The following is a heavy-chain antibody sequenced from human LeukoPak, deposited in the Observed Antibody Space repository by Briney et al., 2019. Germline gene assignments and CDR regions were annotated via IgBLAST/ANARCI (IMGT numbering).Heavy chain of an antibody. CDR3: ARLGSENFDY. V-gene: IGHV4-34*01. CDR1: GGSFSGYY. Sequence: SETLSLTRAVYGGSFSGYYWSWIRQPPGKGLEWIGEINHSGSTNYNPSLKSRVTISVDTSKNQFSLKLSSVTAADTAVYYCARLGSENFDYWGQGTLVTVSS. J-gene: IGHJ4*02. CDR2: INHSGST.